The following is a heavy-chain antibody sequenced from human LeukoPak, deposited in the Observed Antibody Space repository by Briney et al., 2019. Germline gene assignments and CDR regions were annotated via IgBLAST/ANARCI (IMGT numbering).Heavy chain of an antibody. J-gene: IGHJ5*02. CDR2: IYTSGST. CDR1: GGSISSYY. CDR3: ARRYSSGWYSGGFDP. V-gene: IGHV4-4*07. D-gene: IGHD6-19*01. Sequence: SETLSLTCTVSGGSISSYYWSWIRQPAGKGLEWIGRIYTSGSTNYNPSLKSRVTISVDTSKNQFSLKLSSVTAADTAVYYCARRYSSGWYSGGFDPWGQGTLVTVSS.